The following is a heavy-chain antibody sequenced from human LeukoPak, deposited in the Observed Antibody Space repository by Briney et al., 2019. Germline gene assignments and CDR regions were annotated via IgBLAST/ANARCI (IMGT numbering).Heavy chain of an antibody. Sequence: PGGSLRLSCAASGFTFSSYVMSWVRQAPGKGLEWVSVIGSGGGSTIFADSVKGRFTISRDDSKNTLYLQLNSLRAEDTAVYYCARRNNYCGDYWGQGTLVTVSS. V-gene: IGHV3-23*01. CDR3: ARRNNYCGDY. CDR1: GFTFSSYV. D-gene: IGHD4-11*01. J-gene: IGHJ4*02. CDR2: IGSGGGST.